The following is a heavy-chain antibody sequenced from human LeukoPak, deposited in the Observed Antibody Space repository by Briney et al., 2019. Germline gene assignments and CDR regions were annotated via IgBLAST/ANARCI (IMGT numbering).Heavy chain of an antibody. D-gene: IGHD3-22*01. CDR2: ISSSGSTI. Sequence: GGSLRLSCAASGFTFSDYYMSWIRQAPGKGLEWVLYISSSGSTIYYADSVKGRFTISRDNAKNSLYLQMNSLRAEDTAVYYCARPVEGGYPRFDYWGQGTLVTVSS. J-gene: IGHJ4*02. CDR3: ARPVEGGYPRFDY. CDR1: GFTFSDYY. V-gene: IGHV3-11*01.